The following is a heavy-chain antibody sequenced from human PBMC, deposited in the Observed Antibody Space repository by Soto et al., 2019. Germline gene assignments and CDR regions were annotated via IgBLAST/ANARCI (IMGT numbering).Heavy chain of an antibody. CDR3: ARDKYYYDNSGPFDY. J-gene: IGHJ4*02. CDR2: ISYDGGNK. D-gene: IGHD3-22*01. CDR1: GFTFNSYA. Sequence: GGSLRLSCAASGFTFNSYAMHWARQAPGKGLEWVALISYDGGNKYYADSVKGRFTISRDNSKNTLDLQLNSLRAEDTAVYYCARDKYYYDNSGPFDYWGQGTLVTVSS. V-gene: IGHV3-30-3*01.